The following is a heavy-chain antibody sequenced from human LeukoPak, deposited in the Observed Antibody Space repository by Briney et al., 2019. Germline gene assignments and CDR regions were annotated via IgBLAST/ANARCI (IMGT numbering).Heavy chain of an antibody. CDR3: ARGLTVFRTPLYY. Sequence: SETLSLTCAVYGGSFSGYYWSWIRQPPGKGLEWIGEINHSGSTNYNPSLKSRVTISVDTSKNQFSLKLSSVTAADTAVYYCARGLTVFRTPLYYWGQGTLVTVSS. V-gene: IGHV4-34*01. D-gene: IGHD1-14*01. CDR1: GGSFSGYY. J-gene: IGHJ4*02. CDR2: INHSGST.